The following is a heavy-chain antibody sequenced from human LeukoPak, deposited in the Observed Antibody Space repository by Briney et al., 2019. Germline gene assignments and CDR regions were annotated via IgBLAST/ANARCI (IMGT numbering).Heavy chain of an antibody. CDR2: IYHSGST. D-gene: IGHD2-15*01. CDR3: ARTLGYCSGGSCYTFDY. Sequence: SETLSLTCTVSGYSISSGYYWGWIRQPPGKGLEWIGGIYHSGSTYYNPSLKSRVTISVDTSKNQFSLKLSSVTAADTAVYYCARTLGYCSGGSCYTFDYWGQGTLVTVSS. CDR1: GYSISSGYY. J-gene: IGHJ4*02. V-gene: IGHV4-38-2*02.